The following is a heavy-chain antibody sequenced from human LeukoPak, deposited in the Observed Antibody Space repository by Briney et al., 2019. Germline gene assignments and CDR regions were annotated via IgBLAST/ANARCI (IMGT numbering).Heavy chain of an antibody. J-gene: IGHJ4*02. CDR1: QFTFTNYW. CDR2: INSDGSTT. V-gene: IGHV3-74*01. Sequence: GGSLRLSCAASQFTFTNYWMHWVRQAPGKGLVWVSRINSDGSTTRYADSVRGRFIISRDNAKNTLYLQMNSLRAEDTAVYYCVHNTSRSSFDYWGQGTLVTVSS. D-gene: IGHD6-13*01. CDR3: VHNTSRSSFDY.